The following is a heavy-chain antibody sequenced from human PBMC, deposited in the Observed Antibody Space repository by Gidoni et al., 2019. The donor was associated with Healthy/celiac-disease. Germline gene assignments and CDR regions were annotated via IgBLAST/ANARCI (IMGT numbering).Heavy chain of an antibody. CDR2: IYSGGST. CDR1: GFTVSSNY. V-gene: IGHV3-53*01. D-gene: IGHD5-18*01. CDR3: ARDGPGGYSYGPIRENGAFDI. J-gene: IGHJ3*02. Sequence: EVQLVESGGGLIQPGGSLRLSCAASGFTVSSNYMSWVRQAPGKGLEWVSVIYSGGSTYYADSVKGRFTISRDNSKNTLYLQMNSLRAEDTAVYYCARDGPGGYSYGPIRENGAFDIWGQGTMVTVSS.